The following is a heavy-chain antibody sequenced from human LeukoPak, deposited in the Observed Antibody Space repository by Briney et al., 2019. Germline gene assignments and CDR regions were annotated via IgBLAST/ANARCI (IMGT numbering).Heavy chain of an antibody. V-gene: IGHV3-66*04. D-gene: IGHD2-15*01. CDR3: TTRLQHHFDY. J-gene: IGHJ4*02. CDR2: IYTGGTT. CDR1: GFTVTSNH. Sequence: GGSLRLSCAASGFTVTSNHMNWVRQAPGKGLEWVSIIYTGGTTHYADSLKDRFTISRDDSINTLYHQMNSLRAEDTAVYYCTTRLQHHFDYWGQGTQVTVSS.